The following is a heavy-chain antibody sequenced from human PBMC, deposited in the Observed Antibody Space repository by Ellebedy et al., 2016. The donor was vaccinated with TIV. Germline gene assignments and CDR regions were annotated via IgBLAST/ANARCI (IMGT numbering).Heavy chain of an antibody. V-gene: IGHV1-69*04. D-gene: IGHD6-19*01. Sequence: ASVKVSCKTSGYTFTTYAISWVRQAPGQGLEWMGRIIPILGIANYAQKFQGRVTITADKSTSTAYMELSSLRSEDTAVYYCARDDYSSGWYGWFDPWGQGTLVTVSS. J-gene: IGHJ5*02. CDR1: GYTFTTYA. CDR3: ARDDYSSGWYGWFDP. CDR2: IIPILGIA.